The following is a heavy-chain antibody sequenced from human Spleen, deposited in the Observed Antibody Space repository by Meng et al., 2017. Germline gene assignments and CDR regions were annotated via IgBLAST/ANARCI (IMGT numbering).Heavy chain of an antibody. Sequence: QPQLQESGPGLVKPSEALSLTCSVSGGSISTSGYYWGWIRQPPGKGLEWIGSFYYSGSTYYNPSLKSRVTISADTSKNQFSLKLSSVTAADTAVYYCVRSSGWVRTGFDPWGQGTLVTVSS. J-gene: IGHJ5*02. CDR2: FYYSGST. D-gene: IGHD6-19*01. V-gene: IGHV4-39*01. CDR1: GGSISTSGYY. CDR3: VRSSGWVRTGFDP.